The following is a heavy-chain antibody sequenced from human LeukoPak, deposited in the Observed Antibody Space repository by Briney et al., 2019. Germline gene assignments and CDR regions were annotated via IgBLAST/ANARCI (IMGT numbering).Heavy chain of an antibody. CDR1: GGSFSGYY. V-gene: IGHV4-34*01. J-gene: IGHJ2*01. CDR2: INHSGST. CDR3: ARLQLRYWYFDP. Sequence: SETLSLTCAVYGGSFSGYYWSWIRQPPGKGLEWIGEINHSGSTNYNPSLKSRVTISVDTSKNQFSLELRSVTAADTAVYSCARLQLRYWYFDPWGRGTLVTVSS. D-gene: IGHD2-21*01.